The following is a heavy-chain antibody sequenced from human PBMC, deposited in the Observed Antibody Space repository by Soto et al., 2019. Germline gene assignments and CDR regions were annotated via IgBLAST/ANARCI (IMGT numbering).Heavy chain of an antibody. CDR1: CGSISSGGYS. CDR2: IYHSGST. J-gene: IGHJ5*01. CDR3: ARSSMYCSGGSCYSWF. D-gene: IGHD2-15*01. V-gene: IGHV4-30-2*01. Sequence: KPSETLSLTCAVSCGSISSGGYSWSWIRQPPGKGLEWIGYIYHSGSTYYNPSLKSRVTISVDRSKDQFSLKLSSVTAADTAVYYCARSSMYCSGGSCYSWF.